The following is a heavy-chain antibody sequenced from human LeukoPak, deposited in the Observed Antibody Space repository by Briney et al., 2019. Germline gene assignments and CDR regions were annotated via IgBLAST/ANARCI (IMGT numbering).Heavy chain of an antibody. CDR3: ARSPRNYYDSSGYFDI. V-gene: IGHV4-59*01. CDR2: IYYSGST. Sequence: SETLSLTCTVSAGSISSDFWSWIRQPPGKGLEWIGYIYYSGSTNYNPSLKSRVTISVDTSKNQFSLKLSSVTAADTAVYYCARSPRNYYDSSGYFDIWGQGTMVTVSS. CDR1: AGSISSDF. J-gene: IGHJ3*02. D-gene: IGHD3-22*01.